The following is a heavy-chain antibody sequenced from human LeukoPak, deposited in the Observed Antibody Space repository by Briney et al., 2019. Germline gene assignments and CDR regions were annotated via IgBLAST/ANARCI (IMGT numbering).Heavy chain of an antibody. Sequence: GGSLRLSCSASGFTFSSSAMYWVRQAPGKGLEYVSAFSSDGSSTFYADSVKGRFTISRDNSKNMLYLQMSSLRADDTAVYYCALGLVTDYWGQGTLVTVSS. CDR3: ALGLVTDY. D-gene: IGHD3-9*01. V-gene: IGHV3-64D*06. CDR2: FSSDGSST. J-gene: IGHJ4*02. CDR1: GFTFSSSA.